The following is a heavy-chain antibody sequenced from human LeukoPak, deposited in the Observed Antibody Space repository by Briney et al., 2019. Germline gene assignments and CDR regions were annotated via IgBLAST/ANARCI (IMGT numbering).Heavy chain of an antibody. J-gene: IGHJ4*02. V-gene: IGHV4-39*01. Sequence: PSETLSLTCTVSGGSISSSSYYWGWIRQPPGKGLEWIGSIYYSGSTYYNPSLKSRVTISVDTSKNQFSLKLSSVTAADTAVYYCASQGSGSYYNPGVTDYWGQGTLVTVSS. D-gene: IGHD3-10*01. CDR2: IYYSGST. CDR3: ASQGSGSYYNPGVTDY. CDR1: GGSISSSSYY.